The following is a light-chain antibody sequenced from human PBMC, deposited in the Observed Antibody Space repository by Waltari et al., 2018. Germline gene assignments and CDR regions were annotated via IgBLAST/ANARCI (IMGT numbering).Light chain of an antibody. J-gene: IGLJ3*02. V-gene: IGLV3-25*03. CDR1: ALPKQY. CDR3: QSADSSSMYWV. Sequence: SYELTQPPSVSVSPGQTARIPCSGAALPKQYAYWYQQKPGQAPVLLIYKNRQRPSGIPERFSASSSATTVTLTISGVQAEDEADYYCQSADSSSMYWVFGGGTKLTVL. CDR2: KNR.